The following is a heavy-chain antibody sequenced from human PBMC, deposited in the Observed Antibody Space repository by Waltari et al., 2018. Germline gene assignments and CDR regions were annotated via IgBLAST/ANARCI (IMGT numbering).Heavy chain of an antibody. CDR1: GFTFSSYG. CDR3: AEEQLKYSSSWSLFDY. Sequence: QVQLVESGGGVVQPGGSLRLSCAASGFTFSSYGMHWVRQAPGKGLEWVAFIRYDGSNKYYADSVKGRFTISRDNSKNTLYLQMNSLRAEDTAVYYCAEEQLKYSSSWSLFDYWGQGTLVTVSS. J-gene: IGHJ4*02. V-gene: IGHV3-30*02. CDR2: IRYDGSNK. D-gene: IGHD6-13*01.